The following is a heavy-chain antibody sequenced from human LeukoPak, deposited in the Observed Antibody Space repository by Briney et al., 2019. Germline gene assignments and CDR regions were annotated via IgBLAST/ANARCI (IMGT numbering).Heavy chain of an antibody. CDR3: ARDHGGADWPGDY. CDR1: GFTFSSYG. Sequence: GRSLRLSCAASGFTFSSYGMHWVRQAPGKGLEWVAVISYDGSNKYYADSVKGRFTISRDNSKNTLYLQMNSLRAEDTAVYYCARDHGGADWPGDYWGQGTLVTVSS. J-gene: IGHJ4*02. V-gene: IGHV3-30*03. CDR2: ISYDGSNK. D-gene: IGHD3-16*01.